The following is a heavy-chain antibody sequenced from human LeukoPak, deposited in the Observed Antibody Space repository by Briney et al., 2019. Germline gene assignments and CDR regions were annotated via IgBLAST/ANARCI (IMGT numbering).Heavy chain of an antibody. CDR1: GLTLSNYG. D-gene: IGHD3-22*01. Sequence: GGPLRLSCAVSGLTLSNYGMSWVRQAPGKGLEWVAGISGSGGGTNYADSVKGRFTISRDNRKNTLYLQMNSLRAEDTAVYFCAKRGVVIRVILVGFHKEAYYFDSWGQGALVTVSS. V-gene: IGHV3-23*01. CDR3: AKRGVVIRVILVGFHKEAYYFDS. J-gene: IGHJ4*02. CDR2: ISGSGGGT.